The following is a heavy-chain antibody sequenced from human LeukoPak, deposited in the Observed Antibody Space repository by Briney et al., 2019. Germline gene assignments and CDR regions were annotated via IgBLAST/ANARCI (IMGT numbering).Heavy chain of an antibody. J-gene: IGHJ4*02. CDR3: ARLTIYDDTYY. V-gene: IGHV3-48*03. D-gene: IGHD3-3*01. CDR1: QLIFSKYG. CDR2: ITRSGSNN. Sequence: PGGSLRLSCTGSQLIFSKYGLNWVRQSPGKGLEWISSITRSGSNNDYAASVRGRFTNSRDNAKNSLFLHMNSRRTEDTAVYFCARLTIYDDTYYWGQGTLVTVSP.